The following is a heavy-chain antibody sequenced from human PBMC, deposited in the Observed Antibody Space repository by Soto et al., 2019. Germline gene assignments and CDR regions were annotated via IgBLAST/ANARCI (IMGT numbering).Heavy chain of an antibody. D-gene: IGHD6-19*01. V-gene: IGHV1-46*01. J-gene: IGHJ6*02. CDR2: INPGGGSA. CDR3: ARDTSRWSLNGLDV. CDR1: GSAITRYY. Sequence: QVDLVQSGAEVKKPGASVTISCKASGSAITRYYIHWVRQAPGRGLEWMGIINPGGGSASYAQKFQDRVTIDKDTSTGTVYMDLRSLRTEDTAVYYCARDTSRWSLNGLDVWGQGTTVNVSS.